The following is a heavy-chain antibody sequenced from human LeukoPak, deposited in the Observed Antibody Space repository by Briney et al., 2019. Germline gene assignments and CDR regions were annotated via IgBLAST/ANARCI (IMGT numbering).Heavy chain of an antibody. CDR1: GFTFSSYA. D-gene: IGHD6-6*01. CDR3: ARGGRIAARPAYY. Sequence: PGGSLRLSCAASGFTFSSYAMHWVRQAPGKGLEWVAVISYDGSNKYYADSVKGRFTTSRDNSKNTLYLQMNSLRAEDTAVYYCARGGRIAARPAYYWGQGTLVTVSS. V-gene: IGHV3-30-3*01. J-gene: IGHJ4*02. CDR2: ISYDGSNK.